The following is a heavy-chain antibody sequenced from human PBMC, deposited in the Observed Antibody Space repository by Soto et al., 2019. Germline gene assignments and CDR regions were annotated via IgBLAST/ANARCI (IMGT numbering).Heavy chain of an antibody. Sequence: RLSCAASGFTFSSYEMNWVRQAPGKGLEWVSYISSSGSTIYYADSVKGRFTISRDNAKNSLYLQMNSLRAEDTAVYYCARAFFSAPEYYYDSSGYDYFDYWGQGTLVTVSS. J-gene: IGHJ4*02. D-gene: IGHD3-22*01. CDR2: ISSSGSTI. CDR1: GFTFSSYE. CDR3: ARAFFSAPEYYYDSSGYDYFDY. V-gene: IGHV3-48*03.